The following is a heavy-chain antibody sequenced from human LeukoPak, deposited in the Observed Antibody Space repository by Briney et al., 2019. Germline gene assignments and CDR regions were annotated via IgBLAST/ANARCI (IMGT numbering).Heavy chain of an antibody. D-gene: IGHD3-22*01. Sequence: GGSLRLSCAASGFTVSSSYMSWVRQAPGKGLEWVSVIYSGGSTFYADSVKGRFTVSRDNSKNTLYLQMNSLRAEDTALYYCTRHYYYDSSGYSLDYWGQGTLVTVSS. CDR2: IYSGGST. V-gene: IGHV3-53*01. CDR3: TRHYYYDSSGYSLDY. CDR1: GFTVSSSY. J-gene: IGHJ4*02.